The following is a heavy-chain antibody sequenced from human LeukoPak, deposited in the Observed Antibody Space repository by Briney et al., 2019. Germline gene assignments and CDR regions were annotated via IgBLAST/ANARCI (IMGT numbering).Heavy chain of an antibody. CDR1: GYSFTSYW. CDR3: ARRSQQWLVPGDY. V-gene: IGHV5-51*01. J-gene: IGHJ4*02. D-gene: IGHD6-19*01. CDR2: IYPGDSDT. Sequence: GESLQISCKGSGYSFTSYWIGWVRQMPGKGLEWMGIIYPGDSDTRYSPSFQGQVTISADKSISTAYLQWSSLKASDTAMYYCARRSQQWLVPGDYWGRGTLVTVSS.